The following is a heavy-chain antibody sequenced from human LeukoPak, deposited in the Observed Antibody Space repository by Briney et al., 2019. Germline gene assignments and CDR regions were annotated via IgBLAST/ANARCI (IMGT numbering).Heavy chain of an antibody. CDR3: ARVRPSPSGYFNWFDP. CDR2: ISAYNGNT. Sequence: GASVKVSCKASGYTFTSYGISWVRQAPGQGLEWMGWISAYNGNTNYAQKLQGRVTMTTDTSTSTAYMELRSLRSDDAAVYYCARVRPSPSGYFNWFDPWGQGTLVTVSS. V-gene: IGHV1-18*01. CDR1: GYTFTSYG. J-gene: IGHJ5*02. D-gene: IGHD5-12*01.